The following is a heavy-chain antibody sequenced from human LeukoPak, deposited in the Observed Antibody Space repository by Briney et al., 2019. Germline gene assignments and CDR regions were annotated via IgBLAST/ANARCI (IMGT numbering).Heavy chain of an antibody. CDR1: GGSISSSGYY. V-gene: IGHV4-39*01. D-gene: IGHD2-21*02. CDR2: IYYSGST. CDR3: ARPLGPYCGGDCYPLNWFDP. Sequence: PSETLSLTCTVSGGSISSSGYYWGWLRQPPGKELEWIGSIYYSGSTYYNPSPKSRVTISVDTSKNQFSLKLSSVTAAETAVYYCARPLGPYCGGDCYPLNWFDPWGQGTLVTVSS. J-gene: IGHJ5*02.